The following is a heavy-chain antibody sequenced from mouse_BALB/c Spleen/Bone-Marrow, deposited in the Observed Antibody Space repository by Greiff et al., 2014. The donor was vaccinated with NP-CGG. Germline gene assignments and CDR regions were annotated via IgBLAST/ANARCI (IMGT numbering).Heavy chain of an antibody. CDR2: INPYNDGT. CDR1: GYTFTSYV. J-gene: IGHJ1*01. D-gene: IGHD2-2*01. Sequence: VQLQQPGPELVKPGASVKMSCKASGYTFTSYVMHWMKQKPGQGLEWIGNINPYNDGTKYNEKFKGKATLTSDKFSSTAYMELGSLTSEDSAVYYCARSLYGFDWYFDVWGAGTTVTVSS. V-gene: IGHV1-14*01. CDR3: ARSLYGFDWYFDV.